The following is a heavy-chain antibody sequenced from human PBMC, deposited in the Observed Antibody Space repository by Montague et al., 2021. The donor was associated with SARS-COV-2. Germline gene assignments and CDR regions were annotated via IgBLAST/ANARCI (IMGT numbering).Heavy chain of an antibody. CDR3: ARERGDYGADGGFDF. V-gene: IGHV3-48*02. CDR2: LSPRRRNL. J-gene: IGHJ4*02. Sequence: SLRPGGGDYGFTVSRYAMHWFFYSLLPGLAWVSFLSPRRRNLSYADSVRGRFTISRDKAKNSLYLQMNSLRDEDTAVYYCARERGDYGADGGFDFWGQGTLVTVSS. CDR1: GFTVSRYA. D-gene: IGHD3-10*01.